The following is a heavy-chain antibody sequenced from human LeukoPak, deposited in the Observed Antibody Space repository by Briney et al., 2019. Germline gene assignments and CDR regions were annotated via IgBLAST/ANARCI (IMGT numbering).Heavy chain of an antibody. CDR3: RKEYNYCPLS. Sequence: SVNVSYTASGGTFIIYGFTWVPQSPGQRLDWMEGIIPIFGTANYAPTFQRRVPITPDESTSTAYMELSSLRSEDTAVFYCRKEYNYCPLSWGQGTLVTVSS. D-gene: IGHD5-18*01. CDR2: IIPIFGTA. CDR1: GGTFIIYG. J-gene: IGHJ5*02. V-gene: IGHV1-69*13.